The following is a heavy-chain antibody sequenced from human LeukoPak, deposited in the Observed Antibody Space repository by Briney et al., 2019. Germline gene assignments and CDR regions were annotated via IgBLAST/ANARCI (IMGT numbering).Heavy chain of an antibody. D-gene: IGHD3-10*01. J-gene: IGHJ4*02. CDR2: INPNSGGT. CDR1: GGTFSSYA. CDR3: ARSYSKGNYGTDY. Sequence: GASVKVSCKASGGTFSSYAISWVRQAPGQGLEWMGWINPNSGGTNYAQKFQGRVTMTRDTSISTAYMDLNRLTSDDTAVYYCARSYSKGNYGTDYWGQGTLVTVSS. V-gene: IGHV1-2*02.